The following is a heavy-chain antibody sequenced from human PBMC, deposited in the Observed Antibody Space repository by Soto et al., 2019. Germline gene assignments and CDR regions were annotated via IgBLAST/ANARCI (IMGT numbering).Heavy chain of an antibody. CDR1: GGPISSCGYY. CDR3: AREREGIQLRGLGFDH. Sequence: SETLSLTCTVSGGPISSCGYYWSWIRQHPGKGLEWIGYIYYSGSTYYNPSLKSRVTISVDTSKNQFSLKLSSVTAADTAVYYCAREREGIQLRGLGFDHWGQGTLVTVSS. J-gene: IGHJ4*02. V-gene: IGHV4-31*03. D-gene: IGHD5-18*01. CDR2: IYYSGST.